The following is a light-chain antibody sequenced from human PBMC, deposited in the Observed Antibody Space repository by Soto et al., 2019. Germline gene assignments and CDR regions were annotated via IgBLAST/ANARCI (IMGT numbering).Light chain of an antibody. CDR1: QSIKSSS. CDR3: QQYGSSPRT. CDR2: GAS. J-gene: IGKJ1*01. Sequence: EIVLTQSPGTLSLSPGERATLSCRASQSIKSSSLAWYQQRPGQAPRLLIYGASSRATGIPDKFSGSGSGTDFTLTISRPEPEDFAVYYCQQYGSSPRTFGQGTKVDIK. V-gene: IGKV3-20*01.